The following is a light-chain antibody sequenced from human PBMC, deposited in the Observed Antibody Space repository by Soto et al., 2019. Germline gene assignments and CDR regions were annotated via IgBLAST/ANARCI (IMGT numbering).Light chain of an antibody. CDR1: SSDVGGYNF. CDR3: SSYASNNNLV. V-gene: IGLV2-8*01. J-gene: IGLJ2*01. Sequence: QSALTQPPSASGSPGQSVTISCTGTSSDVGGYNFVSWYQQYPGKAPKLMISEVTKRPSGVPDRFSGSKSGNTASLTVSGLQAEDEADYYCSSYASNNNLVFGGGTQLTVL. CDR2: EVT.